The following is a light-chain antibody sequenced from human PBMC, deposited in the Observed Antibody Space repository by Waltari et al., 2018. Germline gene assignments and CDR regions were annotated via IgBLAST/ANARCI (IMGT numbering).Light chain of an antibody. V-gene: IGKV1-5*03. Sequence: SQACQIVSRLFTCDVQKPGRAPKRLIYSASALEGCVPSRFSGSGSGTVFTLTISSLQPDDFATYYCQQYNTYSTFGQGTNVDIK. J-gene: IGKJ1*01. CDR1: QIVSRL. CDR2: SAS. CDR3: QQYNTYST.